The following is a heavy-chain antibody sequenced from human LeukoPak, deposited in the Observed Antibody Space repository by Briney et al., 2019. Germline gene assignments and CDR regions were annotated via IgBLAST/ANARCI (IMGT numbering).Heavy chain of an antibody. Sequence: GGSLRLSCATSGFTFSNYYMSWVRQAPGKGLEWVANINVDGSVKYCVDSVKGRFTISRDNAKSSLYLQMNSLRAEDTAVYFCARPFGDRYSMDVWGKGTTVTVSS. J-gene: IGHJ6*03. CDR3: ARPFGDRYSMDV. CDR1: GFTFSNYY. CDR2: INVDGSVK. V-gene: IGHV3-7*01. D-gene: IGHD3-10*01.